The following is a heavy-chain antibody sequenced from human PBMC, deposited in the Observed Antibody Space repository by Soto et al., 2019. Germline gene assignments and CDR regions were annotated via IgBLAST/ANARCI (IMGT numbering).Heavy chain of an antibody. CDR2: IYSGGNR. D-gene: IGHD2-21*02. CDR3: AGRPRVMYGDLHRLDY. J-gene: IGHJ4*02. Sequence: PGGSLRLSCAASGFTVSGNYMAWVRQAPGRGLEWVSVIYSGGNRYYTDSVKGRFTISSDNSKNTLYLQMNSLRSEDTAVYYCAGRPRVMYGDLHRLDYWGQGSLVTVPQ. CDR1: GFTVSGNY. V-gene: IGHV3-53*01.